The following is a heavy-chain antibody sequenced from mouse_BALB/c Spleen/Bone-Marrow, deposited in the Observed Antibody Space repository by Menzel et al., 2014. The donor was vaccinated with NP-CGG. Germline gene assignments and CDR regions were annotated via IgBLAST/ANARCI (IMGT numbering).Heavy chain of an antibody. V-gene: IGHV1S81*02. CDR1: GYTFTSYY. Sequence: QVQLQQSGAELVKTGASVKLSCKASGYTFTSYYMYWVKQRPGQGLEWIGEINPSNGGTNFNEKFKSKATLTVDKSSSTAYMQLSSLTSEDSAVYYCTRYGNYYFYYLGQGTTLTVSS. CDR2: INPSNGGT. CDR3: TRYGNYYFYY. D-gene: IGHD2-1*01. J-gene: IGHJ2*01.